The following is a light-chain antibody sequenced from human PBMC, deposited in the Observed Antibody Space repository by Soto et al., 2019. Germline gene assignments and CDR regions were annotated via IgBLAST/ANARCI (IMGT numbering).Light chain of an antibody. CDR1: QDIGNS. CDR3: QKYDNLPIT. Sequence: DIHMTQSPSSLSASVAERVTITCQASQDIGNSLNWYQQKPGKAPKLLLSAASNLETGGPSRFSGSGSGTDFAFIISSLQPEDIATYFCQKYDNLPITFGQGTRLEIK. V-gene: IGKV1-33*01. CDR2: AAS. J-gene: IGKJ5*01.